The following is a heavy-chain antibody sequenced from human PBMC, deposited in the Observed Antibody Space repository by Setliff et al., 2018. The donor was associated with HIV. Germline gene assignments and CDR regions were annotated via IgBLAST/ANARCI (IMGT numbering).Heavy chain of an antibody. CDR1: GSSINIHY. CDR3: AKGAGFYGDYTFDH. D-gene: IGHD4-17*01. J-gene: IGHJ4*02. Sequence: SETLSLTCTVSGSSINIHYWSWIRQSPGKAFEWIGYIYSTGSTNYNPSLQSRVTISMVASRNQFSLKVTSVTAADTAVYYCAKGAGFYGDYTFDHWGQGRQVTVSS. CDR2: IYSTGST. V-gene: IGHV4-59*11.